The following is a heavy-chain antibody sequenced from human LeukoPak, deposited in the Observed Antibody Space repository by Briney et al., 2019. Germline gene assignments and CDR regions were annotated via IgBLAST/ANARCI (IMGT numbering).Heavy chain of an antibody. V-gene: IGHV3-7*03. Sequence: GGSLRLSCVGSGFTFSSYWMSWVRQAPGRGLEWVANIKQDGSEGYYVDFVKGRFTISRDNAKNSLYLQMNSLRAEDTAVYYCARGKTTVTPGYFDYGGQGTLVTVSP. J-gene: IGHJ4*02. CDR3: ARGKTTVTPGYFDY. D-gene: IGHD4-17*01. CDR1: GFTFSSYW. CDR2: IKQDGSEG.